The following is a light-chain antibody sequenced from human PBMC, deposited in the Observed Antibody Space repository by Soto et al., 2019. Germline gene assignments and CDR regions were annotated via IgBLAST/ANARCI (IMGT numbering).Light chain of an antibody. CDR3: LQHNSYPWT. J-gene: IGKJ1*01. V-gene: IGKV1-17*01. Sequence: DLQMTQSPSSLSASVGDRVTITCRASQYIGNALGWYQQKPGKAPKRLIFVASNLESGVPSRFSGSGSGTEFTLTISSLQPEDFATYYCLQHNSYPWTFGQGTKVEIK. CDR2: VAS. CDR1: QYIGNA.